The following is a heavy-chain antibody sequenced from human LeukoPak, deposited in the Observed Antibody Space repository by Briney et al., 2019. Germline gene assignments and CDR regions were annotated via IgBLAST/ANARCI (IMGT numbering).Heavy chain of an antibody. Sequence: GGSLRLSCAASGFTFGRYWMSWVRQAPGKGLEWVASVKEDGSQKNYADTVKGRFSISRDNAKKSLVLQMNSLRADDTAVYYCAREAYWGPGTLLTVSS. CDR2: VKEDGSQK. CDR1: GFTFGRYW. V-gene: IGHV3-7*01. J-gene: IGHJ4*02. CDR3: AREAY.